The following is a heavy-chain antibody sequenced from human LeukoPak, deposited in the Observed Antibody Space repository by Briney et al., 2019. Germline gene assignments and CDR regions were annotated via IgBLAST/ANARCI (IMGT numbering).Heavy chain of an antibody. V-gene: IGHV4-34*01. D-gene: IGHD1-26*01. Sequence: SETLSLTCAVYGGSFSGYYWSWIRQPPGKGLEWIGEINHSGSTNYNPSLKSRVTISVDTSKNQFSLKLSSVTAANTAVYYCARGEVGGSVGATNFDYWGQGTLVTVSS. CDR3: ARGEVGGSVGATNFDY. CDR1: GGSFSGYY. CDR2: INHSGST. J-gene: IGHJ4*02.